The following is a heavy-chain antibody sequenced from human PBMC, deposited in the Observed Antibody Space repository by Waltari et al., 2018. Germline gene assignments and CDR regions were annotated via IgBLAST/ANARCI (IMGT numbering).Heavy chain of an antibody. V-gene: IGHV1-2*07. D-gene: IGHD3-10*01. Sequence: QVQLVQSGAEVKKPGASVKVSCKASGYTFTGYYMHWVRQAPGQGLEWMGWINPSSGGTNYAHKFQGRVTMTRDTSISTAYMELSRLRSDDTAVYYCARDHRHYYGSGSYYSPNWFDPWGQGTLVTVSS. CDR3: ARDHRHYYGSGSYYSPNWFDP. CDR1: GYTFTGYY. CDR2: INPSSGGT. J-gene: IGHJ5*02.